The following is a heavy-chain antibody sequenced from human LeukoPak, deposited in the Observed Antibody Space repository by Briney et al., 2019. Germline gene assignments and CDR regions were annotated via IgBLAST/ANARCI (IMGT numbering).Heavy chain of an antibody. D-gene: IGHD3-10*01. CDR3: ARGHYYGSGSYPGGGFFDY. CDR1: GGSISSYY. J-gene: IGHJ4*02. V-gene: IGHV4-34*01. Sequence: SETLSLTCTVSGGSISSYYWSWIRQPPGKGLEWIGEINHSGSTNYNPSLKSRVTISVDTSKNQFSLKLSSVTAADTAVYYCARGHYYGSGSYPGGGFFDYWGQGTLVTVSS. CDR2: INHSGST.